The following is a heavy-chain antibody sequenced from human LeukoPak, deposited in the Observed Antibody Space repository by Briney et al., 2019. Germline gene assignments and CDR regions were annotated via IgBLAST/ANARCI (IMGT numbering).Heavy chain of an antibody. CDR2: FDPEDGET. CDR1: GYTLTELS. J-gene: IGHJ3*02. CDR3: ARDHSDYGDYQAFDI. V-gene: IGHV1-24*01. D-gene: IGHD4-17*01. Sequence: ASVKVSCKVSGYTLTELSMHWVRQAPGKGLEWMGGFDPEDGETIYAQKFQGRVTITADKSTSTAYMELSSLRSEDTAVYYCARDHSDYGDYQAFDIWGQGTMVTVSS.